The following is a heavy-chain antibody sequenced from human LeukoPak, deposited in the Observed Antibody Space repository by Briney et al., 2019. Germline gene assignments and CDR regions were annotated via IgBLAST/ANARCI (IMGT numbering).Heavy chain of an antibody. D-gene: IGHD4/OR15-4a*01. CDR2: ISYDGSNK. J-gene: IGHJ4*02. Sequence: PAGGSLRLSCAASGFTFSNYGMHWVRQAPGKGLEWVAVISYDGSNKYYADSVKGRFTISRDNSKNTLYLQMNSLRAEDTAVYYCARDAKGVRVRNSRWKGFDYWGQGTLVTVSS. V-gene: IGHV3-30*03. CDR3: ARDAKGVRVRNSRWKGFDY. CDR1: GFTFSNYG.